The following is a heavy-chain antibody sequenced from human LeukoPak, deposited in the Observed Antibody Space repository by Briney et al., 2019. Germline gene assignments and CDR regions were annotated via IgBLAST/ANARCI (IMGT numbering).Heavy chain of an antibody. CDR3: ARPSRSISTAGAFDI. J-gene: IGHJ3*02. D-gene: IGHD3-10*01. CDR1: GGSISSYY. V-gene: IGHV4-4*07. CDR2: IYTTGST. Sequence: SETLSLTCTVSGGSISSYYWSWIRQPAGKGLEWIGRIYTTGSTNYNPSLKSRVTMSVDTSKNLFSLKLSSVTAADTAVYYCARPSRSISTAGAFDIWGQGTMVTVSS.